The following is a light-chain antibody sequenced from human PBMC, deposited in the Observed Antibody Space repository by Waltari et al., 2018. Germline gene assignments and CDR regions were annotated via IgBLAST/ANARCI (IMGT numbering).Light chain of an antibody. CDR1: SSDVGGYNY. CDR3: SSYTSSSTYV. J-gene: IGLJ1*01. CDR2: GVS. Sequence: QSALTQPASVSGSPGQSITISCTGTSSDVGGYNYVSWYQQHPGKAPKLMVYGVSNRASGVSNRFPGSKSGNTASLTISGLQAEDEADYYCSSYTSSSTYVFGTGTKVTVL. V-gene: IGLV2-14*01.